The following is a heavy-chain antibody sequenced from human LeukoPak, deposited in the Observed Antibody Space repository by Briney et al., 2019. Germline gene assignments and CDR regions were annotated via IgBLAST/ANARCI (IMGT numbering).Heavy chain of an antibody. Sequence: ASVKVSCKASGYTFTGYYMHWLRQAPGQGLEWMGWINPNSGGTNYAQKFQGRVTMTRDTSISTAYMELSRLRSDYTAVYYCARYDSGYDYRGIDYWGQGTLVTVSS. CDR2: INPNSGGT. CDR3: ARYDSGYDYRGIDY. D-gene: IGHD5-12*01. J-gene: IGHJ4*02. V-gene: IGHV1-2*02. CDR1: GYTFTGYY.